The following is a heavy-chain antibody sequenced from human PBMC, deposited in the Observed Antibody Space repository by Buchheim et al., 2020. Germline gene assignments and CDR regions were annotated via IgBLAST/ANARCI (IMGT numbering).Heavy chain of an antibody. Sequence: QVQLVQSGAEVKKPGASVKVSCKASGYTFTSYDINWVRQATGQGREWMGWMNPNSGNTGYAQKFQGSVTMTRNTSISTSYMELSSLRSEDTAVYYCARLLKRWLQPGVVVYYFDYWGQGTL. CDR2: MNPNSGNT. CDR1: GYTFTSYD. J-gene: IGHJ4*02. CDR3: ARLLKRWLQPGVVVYYFDY. V-gene: IGHV1-8*01. D-gene: IGHD5-24*01.